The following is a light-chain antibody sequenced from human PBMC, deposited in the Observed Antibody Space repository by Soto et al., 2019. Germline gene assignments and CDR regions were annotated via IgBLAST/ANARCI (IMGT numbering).Light chain of an antibody. CDR3: ISYTSSSTWV. Sequence: QSALTQPASVSGSPGQSITISCTGTSSDIGGYDYVSWYQQHPGKAPKLFIFEVTHRPSGVSNRFSASKSGNTASLTLSGLQAEDESDYYCISYTSSSTWVFGGGTKLTVL. V-gene: IGLV2-14*01. CDR1: SSDIGGYDY. CDR2: EVT. J-gene: IGLJ3*02.